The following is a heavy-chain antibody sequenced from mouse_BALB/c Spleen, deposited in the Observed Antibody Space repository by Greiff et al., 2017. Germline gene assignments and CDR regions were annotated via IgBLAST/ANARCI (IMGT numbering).Heavy chain of an antibody. J-gene: IGHJ2*01. CDR2: ISYSGST. D-gene: IGHD2-1*01. V-gene: IGHV3-2*02. Sequence: EVKLLESGPGLVKPSQSLSLTCTVTGYSITSDYAWNWIRQFPGNKLEWMGYISYSGSTSYNPSLKSRISITRDTSKNQFFLQLNSVTTEDTATYYCARSGNYGNFDYWGQGTTLTVSS. CDR3: ARSGNYGNFDY. CDR1: GYSITSDYA.